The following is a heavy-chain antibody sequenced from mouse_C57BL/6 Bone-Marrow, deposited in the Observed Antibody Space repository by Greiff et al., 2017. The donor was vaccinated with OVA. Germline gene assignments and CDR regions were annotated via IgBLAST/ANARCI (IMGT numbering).Heavy chain of an antibody. CDR1: GYTFTSYW. J-gene: IGHJ2*01. V-gene: IGHV1-74*01. CDR3: ATGTGYYFDD. D-gene: IGHD4-1*01. Sequence: QVHVKQPGAELVKPGASVKVSCKASGYTFTSYWMHWVKQRPGQGLEWIGRIHPSDSDTNYNQKFKGKATLTVDKSSSTAYMQLSSLTSEDSAVYYCATGTGYYFDDWGQGTTLTVSS. CDR2: IHPSDSDT.